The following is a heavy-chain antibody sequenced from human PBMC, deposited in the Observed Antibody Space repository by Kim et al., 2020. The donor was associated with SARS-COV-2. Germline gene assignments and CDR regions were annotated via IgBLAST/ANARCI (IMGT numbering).Heavy chain of an antibody. CDR1: GFTFSSYA. V-gene: IGHV3-23*01. J-gene: IGHJ6*01. CDR2: ISGSGGST. D-gene: IGHD2-8*02. Sequence: GGSLRLSCAAPGFTFSSYAMSWVRQAPGKGLEWVSAISGSGGSTYYADSVKGRFTISRDNSKNTLYLQMNSLRAEDTAVYYCGKVRARLLGYYYYGMDVWGQGTTVTVSS. CDR3: GKVRARLLGYYYYGMDV.